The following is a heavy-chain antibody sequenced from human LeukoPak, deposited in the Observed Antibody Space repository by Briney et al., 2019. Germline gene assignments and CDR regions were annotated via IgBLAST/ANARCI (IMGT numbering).Heavy chain of an antibody. CDR1: GFTFSSYW. CDR3: ARDFYDGFALDY. V-gene: IGHV3-74*01. D-gene: IGHD2/OR15-2a*01. CDR2: INSDGSST. Sequence: GGSLRLSCAASGFTFSSYWMHWVRQAPGKGLVWVSRINSDGSSTSYADSVKGRFTISRDNAKNTLYLQMDNLRAEDTGVYYCARDFYDGFALDYWGQGTLVTVSS. J-gene: IGHJ4*02.